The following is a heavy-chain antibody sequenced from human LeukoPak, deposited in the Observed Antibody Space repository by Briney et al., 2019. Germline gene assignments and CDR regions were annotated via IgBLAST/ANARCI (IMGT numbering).Heavy chain of an antibody. V-gene: IGHV1-69*13. CDR3: ARDHEYGSGPYYFDY. CDR1: GATFSSYA. CDR2: IIPIFGTA. J-gene: IGHJ4*02. Sequence: SVKVSCKASGATFSSYAISWVRQAPGQGLEWMGGIIPIFGTANYAQKFQGRVTITADESASTAYMELSSLRSEDTAVYYCARDHEYGSGPYYFDYWGQGTLVTVSS. D-gene: IGHD3-10*01.